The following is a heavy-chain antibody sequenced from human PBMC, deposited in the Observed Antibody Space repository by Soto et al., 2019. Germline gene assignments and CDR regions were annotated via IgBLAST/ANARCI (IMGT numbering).Heavy chain of an antibody. CDR1: GFSLSTSGVG. Sequence: QITLKESGPTLVKPTQTLTMTCTFSGFSLSTSGVGVGWIRQPPGKALEWLALIYWDDDKRYSPSLKSRLTITKDTSKNQVVLTMTNMDPVDTATYYCVHFMIFGVLMIPTDYWGQGTLVTVSS. CDR2: IYWDDDK. CDR3: VHFMIFGVLMIPTDY. V-gene: IGHV2-5*02. D-gene: IGHD3-3*01. J-gene: IGHJ4*02.